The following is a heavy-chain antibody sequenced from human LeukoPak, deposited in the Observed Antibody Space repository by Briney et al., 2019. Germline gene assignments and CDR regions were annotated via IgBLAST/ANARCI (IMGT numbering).Heavy chain of an antibody. Sequence: PGGSLRLSCTASKFTFSNYGMQWVRQAPGKGLEWVAVISSDGGTKYYADSVKGRFTLSRDNSRNTLDLQMNSLGPEDTAVYYCARGGSTRIYYFDYWGQGTLVTVSS. CDR2: ISSDGGTK. CDR3: ARGGSTRIYYFDY. V-gene: IGHV3-30*03. CDR1: KFTFSNYG. J-gene: IGHJ4*02.